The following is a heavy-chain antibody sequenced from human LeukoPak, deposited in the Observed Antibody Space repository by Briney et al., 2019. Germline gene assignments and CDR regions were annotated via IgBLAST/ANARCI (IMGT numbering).Heavy chain of an antibody. V-gene: IGHV4-38-2*02. J-gene: IGHJ4*02. CDR2: IYHSGST. CDR1: GYSISSGYY. CDR3: ARGSGLWAAAGYYYFDY. Sequence: PSETLSLTCTVSGYSISSGYYWGWIRQLPGKGLEWIGSIYHSGSTYYNPSLKSRVTISVDTSKNQFSLKLSSVTAADTAVYYCARGSGLWAAAGYYYFDYWGQGTLVTVSS. D-gene: IGHD6-13*01.